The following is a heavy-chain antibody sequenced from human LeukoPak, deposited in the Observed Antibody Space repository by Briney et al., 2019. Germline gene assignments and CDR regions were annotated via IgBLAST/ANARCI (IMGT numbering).Heavy chain of an antibody. CDR2: FDPEDGET. V-gene: IGHV1-24*01. CDR1: GYTLTELS. J-gene: IGHJ6*02. Sequence: GASVKVSCKVSGYTLTELSVHWVRQAPGKGLEWMGGFDPEDGETIYAQKFQGRVTMTEDTSTDTAYMELSSLRSEDTAVYYCATNPNWNELRPYYGMDVWGQGTTVTVSS. CDR3: ATNPNWNELRPYYGMDV. D-gene: IGHD1-20*01.